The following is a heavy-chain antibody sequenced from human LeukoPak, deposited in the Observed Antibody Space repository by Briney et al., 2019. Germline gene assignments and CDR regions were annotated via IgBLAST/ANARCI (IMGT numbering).Heavy chain of an antibody. V-gene: IGHV3-11*01. Sequence: GGSLRLSCAASGFTFSDYYMTWIRQAPGKGLEWVSYIGGSGSPIYYADSVKGRFTISRDNAKKSLYLQMNSLRAEDTAVYYCAREVRNWFDPWGQGTLVTVS. D-gene: IGHD4/OR15-4a*01. CDR1: GFTFSDYY. CDR3: AREVRNWFDP. CDR2: IGGSGSPI. J-gene: IGHJ5*02.